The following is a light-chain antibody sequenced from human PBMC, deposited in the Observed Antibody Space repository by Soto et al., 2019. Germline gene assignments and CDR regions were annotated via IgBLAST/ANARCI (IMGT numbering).Light chain of an antibody. J-gene: IGLJ1*01. V-gene: IGLV2-8*01. CDR3: SSYTSSSHYV. CDR2: EVN. Sequence: QSVLTQPPSASGSPGQSVAISCTGTSSDVGGYNYVSWYQQHPGKAPKLMIYEVNKRPSGVPDRFSGSKSGNTAFLTISGLQAEDEADYYCSSYTSSSHYVFGTGTKVTV. CDR1: SSDVGGYNY.